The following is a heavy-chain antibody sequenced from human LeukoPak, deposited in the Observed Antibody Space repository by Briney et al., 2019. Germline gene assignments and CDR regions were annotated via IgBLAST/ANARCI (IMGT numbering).Heavy chain of an antibody. D-gene: IGHD3-10*01. J-gene: IGHJ5*02. CDR3: ARVRGVRGPGGWFDP. CDR1: GFTFSSYA. Sequence: GGSLRLSCAASGFTFSSYAMHWVRQAPGKGLEWVAVISYDGSNKYYADSVKGRFTISRDNSKNTLYLQMNSLRAEDTTVYYCARVRGVRGPGGWFDPWGQGTLVTVSS. V-gene: IGHV3-30-3*01. CDR2: ISYDGSNK.